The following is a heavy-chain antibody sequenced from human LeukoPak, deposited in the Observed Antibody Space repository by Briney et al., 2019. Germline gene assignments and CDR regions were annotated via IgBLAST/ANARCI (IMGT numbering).Heavy chain of an antibody. CDR2: IYYSGST. D-gene: IGHD3-10*01. V-gene: IGHV4-59*11. Sequence: SETLSLTCTVSGGSISSHYWSWIRQPPGKGLEWIGYIYYSGSTNYNPSLKSRVTISVDTSKNQFSLKLSSVTAADTAVYYCARVSSGGNWFDPWGQGTLVTASS. CDR3: ARVSSGGNWFDP. J-gene: IGHJ5*02. CDR1: GGSISSHY.